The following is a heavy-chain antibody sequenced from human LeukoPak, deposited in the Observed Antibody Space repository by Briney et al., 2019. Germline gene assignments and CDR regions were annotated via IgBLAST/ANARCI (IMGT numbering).Heavy chain of an antibody. CDR2: IKQDGSEE. Sequence: PGGSLRLSCAASGFTFSSFWMSWVRQAPGKGLEWVANIKQDGSEEYYVDSVKGRFTISRDNDKNSLYLQMNSLRAEDTAVYYCARYRLRGYYFDYWGQGTLVTVSS. D-gene: IGHD4-17*01. CDR1: GFTFSSFW. V-gene: IGHV3-7*01. J-gene: IGHJ4*02. CDR3: ARYRLRGYYFDY.